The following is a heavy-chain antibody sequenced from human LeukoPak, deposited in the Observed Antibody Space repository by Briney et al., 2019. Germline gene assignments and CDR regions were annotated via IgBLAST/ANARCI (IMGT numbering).Heavy chain of an antibody. CDR2: IYYSGST. V-gene: IGHV4-39*01. CDR3: ARHTPGIAVAGIDY. J-gene: IGHJ4*02. CDR1: GGSISSSSYY. D-gene: IGHD6-19*01. Sequence: SETLSLTCTVSGGSISSSSYYWGWIRQPPGKGLEWIGSIYYSGSTYYNPSLKSRVTISVDTSKNQFSLKLSSVTAADTAVYYCARHTPGIAVAGIDYWGQGTLVTVSS.